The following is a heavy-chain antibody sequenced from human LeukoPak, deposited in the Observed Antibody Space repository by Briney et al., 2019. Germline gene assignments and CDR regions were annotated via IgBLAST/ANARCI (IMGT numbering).Heavy chain of an antibody. D-gene: IGHD2-2*01. Sequence: ASVKVSCKASGYTFTGYYMHWVRQAPGQGLEWMGWINPNSGGTNHAQKFQGRVTMTRDTSISTAYMELSRLRSDDTAVYYCAREGADIVVVPAAHDYWGQGTLVTVSS. J-gene: IGHJ4*02. CDR3: AREGADIVVVPAAHDY. V-gene: IGHV1-2*02. CDR1: GYTFTGYY. CDR2: INPNSGGT.